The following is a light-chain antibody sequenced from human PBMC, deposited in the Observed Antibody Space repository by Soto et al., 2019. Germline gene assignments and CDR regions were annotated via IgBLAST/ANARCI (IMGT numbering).Light chain of an antibody. Sequence: DIQMTQSPSSLYASVGDTVTITCRVSQSISSYLNWYQQKPGKAPKLLIYAASSLQSGVPSRFSGSGSGTEFTLTIRSLQPDDIATYYCQQYSSYSAWTFGEGTKVDIK. CDR2: AAS. CDR3: QQYSSYSAWT. V-gene: IGKV1-39*01. J-gene: IGKJ1*01. CDR1: QSISSY.